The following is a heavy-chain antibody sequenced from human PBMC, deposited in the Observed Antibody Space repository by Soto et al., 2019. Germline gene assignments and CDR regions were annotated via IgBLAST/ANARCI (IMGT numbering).Heavy chain of an antibody. J-gene: IGHJ4*02. CDR2: ISYDGSNK. CDR1: GFTFSSYA. D-gene: IGHD1-7*01. CDR3: ARDLFITGTTKAFDY. V-gene: IGHV3-30-3*01. Sequence: GSLRLSCAASGFTFSSYAMHWVRQAPGKGLEWVAVISYDGSNKYYADSVKGRFTISRDNSKNTLYLQMNSLRAEDTAVYYCARDLFITGTTKAFDYWGQGTLATVSS.